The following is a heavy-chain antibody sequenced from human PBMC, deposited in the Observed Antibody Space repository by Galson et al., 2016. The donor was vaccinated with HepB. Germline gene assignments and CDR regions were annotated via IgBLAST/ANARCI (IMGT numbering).Heavy chain of an antibody. V-gene: IGHV3-23*01. CDR3: AKDHRGHSSAWYWYFDY. J-gene: IGHJ4*02. Sequence: SLRLSCAASGFTFSGYAMAWVRQAPGKGLERVSGMSDSDDIYYAPTVKGRFTISRDNSKNTVYMQMTSLRAEDTAVYYCAKDHRGHSSAWYWYFDYWGPGTLVSVSS. CDR1: GFTFSGYA. CDR2: MSDSDDI. D-gene: IGHD6-13*01.